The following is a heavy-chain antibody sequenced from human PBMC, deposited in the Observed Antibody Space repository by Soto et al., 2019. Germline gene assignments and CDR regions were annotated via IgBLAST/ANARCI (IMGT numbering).Heavy chain of an antibody. J-gene: IGHJ4*02. CDR1: GFTFSSYA. V-gene: IGHV3-30*04. D-gene: IGHD6-13*01. CDR2: ISYDGANK. Sequence: QVQLVESGGAVAQPGKSLTVSCAVSGFTFSSYAMHWVRQAPGKGLEWVAVISYDGANKYYADSVKGRFTFSRDNSKNMLYLQMNRLRAEDTAVYYCAKDTGYGYSTIWAFDYWGQGTLVSVSS. CDR3: AKDTGYGYSTIWAFDY.